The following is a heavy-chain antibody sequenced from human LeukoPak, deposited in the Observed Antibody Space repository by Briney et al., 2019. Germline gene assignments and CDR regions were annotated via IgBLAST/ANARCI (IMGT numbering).Heavy chain of an antibody. J-gene: IGHJ5*02. CDR2: ISAYNGST. CDR1: GHTFTSYG. V-gene: IGHV1-18*01. Sequence: ASVTVTCKATGHTFTSYGCSWVRQAPGQGLEWMGWISAYNGSTNYAQKLQSRVTLTTDTSTSTAYMELRSLRSDNTAVYYCARGGGTNSPNSGPSNWFDPWGEGALVTVSS. CDR3: ARGGGTNSPNSGPSNWFDP. D-gene: IGHD1-1*01.